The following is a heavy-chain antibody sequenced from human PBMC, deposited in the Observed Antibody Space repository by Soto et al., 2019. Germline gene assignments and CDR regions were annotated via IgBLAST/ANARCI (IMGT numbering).Heavy chain of an antibody. Sequence: QVQLVQSGAEVKKPGASLKVSCKASGYRFTGYGLHWVRQAPGQGLQWMGWIKPKSGATDYAQKFQGRVTMTREMSTNTAYLELSGLRSDDTADDTAVYYCANSNYGGDDYFQSGLDVWGQWTKVTVSS. D-gene: IGHD1-7*01. CDR2: IKPKSGAT. V-gene: IGHV1-2*02. J-gene: IGHJ6*02. CDR1: GYRFTGYG. CDR3: VYYCANSNYGGDDYFQSGLDV.